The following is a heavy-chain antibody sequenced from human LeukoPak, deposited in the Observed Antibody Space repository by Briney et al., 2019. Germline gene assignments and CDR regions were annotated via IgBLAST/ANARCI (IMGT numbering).Heavy chain of an antibody. J-gene: IGHJ1*01. Sequence: SETLSLTCTVSGGSISSYYWSWIRQPAGKGLEWIGRIYTSGSTNYNPSLKSRVTMSVDTSKNQFSLKLSSVTAADTAVYYCARHAAYSSSWYTEYFQHWGQGTLVTVSS. D-gene: IGHD6-13*01. CDR2: IYTSGST. CDR3: ARHAAYSSSWYTEYFQH. V-gene: IGHV4-4*07. CDR1: GGSISSYY.